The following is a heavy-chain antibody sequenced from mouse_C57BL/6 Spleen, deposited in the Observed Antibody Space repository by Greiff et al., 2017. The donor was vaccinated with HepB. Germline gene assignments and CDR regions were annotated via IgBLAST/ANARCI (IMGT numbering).Heavy chain of an antibody. Sequence: VKLQQPGTELVKPGASVKLSCKASGYTFTSYWMHWVKQRPGQGLEWIGNINPSNGGTNYNEKFKSKATLTVDKSSSTAYMQLSSLTSEDSAVYYCARECHYGNYVGWYLDVWGTGTTVTVSS. CDR1: GYTFTSYW. V-gene: IGHV1-53*01. CDR3: ARECHYGNYVGWYLDV. D-gene: IGHD2-1*01. J-gene: IGHJ1*03. CDR2: INPSNGGT.